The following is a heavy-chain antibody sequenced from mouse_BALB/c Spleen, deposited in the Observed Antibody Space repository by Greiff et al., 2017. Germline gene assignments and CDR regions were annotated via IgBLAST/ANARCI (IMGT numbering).Heavy chain of an antibody. CDR3: ARWRNFAMDY. Sequence: VQLQQSGPELGKPGASVKISCKASGYSFTGYNMYWVKQSHRKSLEWIGYIDPYNGGTSYNQKSKGKATLTVDKSSSTAYMHLNSLTSEDSAIYYCARWRNFAMDYWGQGTSVTVSS. CDR1: GYSFTGYN. J-gene: IGHJ4*01. V-gene: IGHV1S135*01. CDR2: IDPYNGGT.